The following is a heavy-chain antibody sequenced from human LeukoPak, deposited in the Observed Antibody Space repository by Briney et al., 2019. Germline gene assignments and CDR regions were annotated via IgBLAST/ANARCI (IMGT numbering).Heavy chain of an antibody. V-gene: IGHV4-39*01. CDR2: IYYSGST. CDR3: ARHQYLVGNSYYMDV. Sequence: ASETLSLTCTVSGGSISSSSYYWGWIRQPPGKGLEWIGSIYYSGSTYYNPSLKSRVTISVDTSKNQFSLKLSSVTAADTAVYYCARHQYLVGNSYYMDVWGKGTTVTVSS. D-gene: IGHD2-2*01. CDR1: GGSISSSSYY. J-gene: IGHJ6*03.